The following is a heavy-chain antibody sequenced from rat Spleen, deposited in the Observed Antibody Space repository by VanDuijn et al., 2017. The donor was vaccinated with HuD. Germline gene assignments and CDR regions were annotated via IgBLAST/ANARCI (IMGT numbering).Heavy chain of an antibody. Sequence: EVQLVESGGGLVQPGNSLKVSCVASGFTFTNYGMAWVRQAPTKGLEWVASIRTGGGNTYYRDSVKGRFTISRDNAKNTLYLQMDSLRSEDTATYYCARETGYNSYFDYWGQGVMVTVSS. D-gene: IGHD1-4*01. CDR2: IRTGGGNT. CDR1: GFTFTNYG. CDR3: ARETGYNSYFDY. J-gene: IGHJ2*01. V-gene: IGHV5S13*01.